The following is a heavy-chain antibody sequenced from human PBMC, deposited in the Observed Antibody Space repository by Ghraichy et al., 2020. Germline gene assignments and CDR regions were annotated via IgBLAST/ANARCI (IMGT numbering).Heavy chain of an antibody. D-gene: IGHD5-12*01. J-gene: IGHJ6*02. CDR2: ISSSSSTI. CDR1: GFTFSSYS. CDR3: ARDGGYSGYDSKVSGMDV. V-gene: IGHV3-48*01. Sequence: GGSLRLSCAASGFTFSSYSMNWVRQAPGKGLEWVSYISSSSSTIYYADSVKGRFTISRDNAKNSLYLQMNSLRAEDTAVYYCARDGGYSGYDSKVSGMDVWGQGTTVTVSS.